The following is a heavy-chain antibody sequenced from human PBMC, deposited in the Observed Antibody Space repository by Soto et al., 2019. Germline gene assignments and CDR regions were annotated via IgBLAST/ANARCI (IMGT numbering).Heavy chain of an antibody. CDR3: AKDPQQWLTSFDY. Sequence: EVQLLESGGGLVQPGESLRLSCVVSGFTFSNYAMSWVRQAPGKGLEWVSDSVKGRFTISRDNSKNTLFLQMNSLRAGDTAVYYCAKDPQQWLTSFDYWGQGALVTVSS. CDR1: GFTFSNYA. D-gene: IGHD6-19*01. V-gene: IGHV3-23*01. J-gene: IGHJ4*02.